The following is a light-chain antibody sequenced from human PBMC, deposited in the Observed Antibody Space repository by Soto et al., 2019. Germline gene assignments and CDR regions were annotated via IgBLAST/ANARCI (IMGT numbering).Light chain of an antibody. CDR1: QYINTR. Sequence: EIVLTQSPATLSVSPAERVILSCRASQYINTRLAWYQHRPGQAPRLLIYQTSIRAAGIPARFSASGTGTDFTLTISGVQPEDFAVYYCHQRQSSPRTFGQGTKVDIK. CDR3: HQRQSSPRT. V-gene: IGKV3D-11*01. J-gene: IGKJ1*01. CDR2: QTS.